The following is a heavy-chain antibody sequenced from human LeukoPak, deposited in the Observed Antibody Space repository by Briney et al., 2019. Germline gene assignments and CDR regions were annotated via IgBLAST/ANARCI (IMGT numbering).Heavy chain of an antibody. V-gene: IGHV1-2*02. CDR3: ARQYNSGWFAS. J-gene: IGHJ5*01. Sequence: ASVKVSCKASGYTFTGYYIHWVRQAPGQGLEWMGWINPNNGGTYYAQKFQGRVTMTRDTSISTAFMELSRTRSDDAAMYYCARQYNSGWFASWGQGTLVTVSS. D-gene: IGHD6-19*01. CDR2: INPNNGGT. CDR1: GYTFTGYY.